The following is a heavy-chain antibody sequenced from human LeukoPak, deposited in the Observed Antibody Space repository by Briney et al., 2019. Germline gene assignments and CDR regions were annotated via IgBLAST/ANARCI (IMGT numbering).Heavy chain of an antibody. V-gene: IGHV3-48*01. CDR3: ARGEYYYDGGY. CDR1: GFTFNTYT. J-gene: IGHJ4*02. D-gene: IGHD3-22*01. Sequence: GGSLRLSCAASGFTFNTYTMNWVRQAPGKGLEWVSYISGSSGIIDYADSVRGRFTISRDNAKNSLYLQMNSLRGEDTAVYYCARGEYYYDGGYWGQGTLVTVSS. CDR2: ISGSSGII.